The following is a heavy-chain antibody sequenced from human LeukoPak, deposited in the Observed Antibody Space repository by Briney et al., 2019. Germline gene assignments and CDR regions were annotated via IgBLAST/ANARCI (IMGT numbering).Heavy chain of an antibody. Sequence: ASVKVSCKASGYTFTGYYMHWVRQAPGQGLEWMGWINPNSGGTNYAQKFQGRVTMTRDTSISTAYMELSRLRSDDTAVYYCARGAGYDYVWGSYRYDSFDYWGQGTLVTVSS. J-gene: IGHJ4*02. CDR2: INPNSGGT. CDR3: ARGAGYDYVWGSYRYDSFDY. CDR1: GYTFTGYY. V-gene: IGHV1-2*02. D-gene: IGHD3-16*02.